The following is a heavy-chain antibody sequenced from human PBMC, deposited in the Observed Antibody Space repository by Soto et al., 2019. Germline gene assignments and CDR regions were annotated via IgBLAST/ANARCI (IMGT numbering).Heavy chain of an antibody. J-gene: IGHJ3*02. D-gene: IGHD3-22*01. CDR1: GDTLTSYV. CDR2: ISAYNGNT. Sequence: TSVKVASTAPGDTLTSYVIIWVRQSPGQGLELIGCISAYNGNTNYAQKLQGRVTITTDTSTSTAYLELGRLASDATPAYHCARDLGNSITMLVVVSFFFFD. V-gene: IGHV1-18*01. CDR3: ARDLGNSITMLVVVSFFFFD.